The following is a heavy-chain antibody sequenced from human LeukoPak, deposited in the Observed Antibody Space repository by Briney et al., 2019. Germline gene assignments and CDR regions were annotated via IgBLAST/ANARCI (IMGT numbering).Heavy chain of an antibody. CDR3: ATGYSHYYYYGMDV. CDR2: FDPEDGET. Sequence: ASVKVSCKVSGYTLTELSMHWVRQAPGKGLEWMGGFDPEDGETIYAQKFQGRVTMTEDTSTDTAYMELSSLRSEDTAVYYCATGYSHYYYYGMDVWGQGTTVTVSS. V-gene: IGHV1-24*01. D-gene: IGHD2-15*01. J-gene: IGHJ6*02. CDR1: GYTLTELS.